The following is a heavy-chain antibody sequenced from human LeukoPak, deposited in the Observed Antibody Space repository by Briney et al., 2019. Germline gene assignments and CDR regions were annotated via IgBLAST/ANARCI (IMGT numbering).Heavy chain of an antibody. D-gene: IGHD3-22*01. J-gene: IGHJ4*02. CDR2: IYYSGST. Sequence: SETLSLTCTVSGGSISSGDYYWSWIRQPPGKGLEWIGYIYYSGSTYYNPSLKSRVTISVDTSKNQSSLKLSSVTAADTAVYYCARAYYDSSGSPIFDYWGQGTLVTVSS. V-gene: IGHV4-30-4*01. CDR3: ARAYYDSSGSPIFDY. CDR1: GGSISSGDYY.